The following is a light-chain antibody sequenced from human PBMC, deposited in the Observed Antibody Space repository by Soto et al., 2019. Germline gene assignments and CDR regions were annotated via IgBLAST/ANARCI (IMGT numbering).Light chain of an antibody. J-gene: IGLJ3*02. V-gene: IGLV1-47*01. CDR2: RNK. CDR3: AAWEDSLSGWV. CDR1: SSNIGSNY. Sequence: QSVLTQPPSASGTPGQRVTISCSGSSSNIGSNYVYWYQQLPGTAPKLLIYRNKQRPSGVPDRFSGSQTRTSASLAISGRRSENEAHYYCAAWEDSLSGWVFGGGTKLTVL.